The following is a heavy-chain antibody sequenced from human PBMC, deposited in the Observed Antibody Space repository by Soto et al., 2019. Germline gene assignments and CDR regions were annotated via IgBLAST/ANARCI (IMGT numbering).Heavy chain of an antibody. CDR3: ARDVHPYYGPGSFHDYFDY. Sequence: ASVKVSCKVSVYTFIVHSILWMRQAPGRGFEWIGWTNPNNGRPKYAEKFPGRVMMSSDTSITTVYPARSSRGADDTAVYFCARDVHPYYGPGSFHDYFDYWGQGTLVTVS. CDR1: VYTFIVHS. D-gene: IGHD3-10*01. CDR2: TNPNNGRP. V-gene: IGHV1-2*02. J-gene: IGHJ4*02.